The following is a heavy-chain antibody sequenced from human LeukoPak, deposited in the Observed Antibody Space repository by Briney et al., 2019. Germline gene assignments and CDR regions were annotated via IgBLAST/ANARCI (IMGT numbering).Heavy chain of an antibody. Sequence: SETLSLTCTVSGGSFSSYYWSWIRQPPGKGLEWIGYIYYSGSTNYNPSLKSRVTISVDTSKNQFSLKLSSVTAADTAVYYCARALESSPNWFDPWGQGTLVTVSS. CDR1: GGSFSSYY. CDR3: ARALESSPNWFDP. D-gene: IGHD6-13*01. CDR2: IYYSGST. V-gene: IGHV4-59*01. J-gene: IGHJ5*02.